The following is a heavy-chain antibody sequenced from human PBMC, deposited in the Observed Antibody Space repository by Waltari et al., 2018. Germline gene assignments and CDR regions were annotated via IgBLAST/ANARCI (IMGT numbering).Heavy chain of an antibody. V-gene: IGHV5-51*01. Sequence: EVQLVQSGAEVKKPGESLKISCKGSGYSFTSYWIGWVRQMPGKGLEWMGIISPGTPDTRYRPSFQGQVTISADKSISTAYLQWSSLKASDTAMYYCARIETGTTIWFDPWGQGTLVTVSS. J-gene: IGHJ5*02. D-gene: IGHD1-7*01. CDR3: ARIETGTTIWFDP. CDR1: GYSFTSYW. CDR2: ISPGTPDT.